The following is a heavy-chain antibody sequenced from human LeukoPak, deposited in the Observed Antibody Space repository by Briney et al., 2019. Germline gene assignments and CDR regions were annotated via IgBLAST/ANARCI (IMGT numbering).Heavy chain of an antibody. CDR2: IYYSGST. Sequence: PSETLSLTCTVSGVSISSYYWSWIRQPPGKGLEWIGYIYYSGSTNYNPSLKSRVTISVDTSKNQFSLKLSSVTAADTAVYYCARAPNYYDSSGYFYYFDYWGLGTLVTVSS. V-gene: IGHV4-59*01. CDR1: GVSISSYY. D-gene: IGHD3-22*01. J-gene: IGHJ4*02. CDR3: ARAPNYYDSSGYFYYFDY.